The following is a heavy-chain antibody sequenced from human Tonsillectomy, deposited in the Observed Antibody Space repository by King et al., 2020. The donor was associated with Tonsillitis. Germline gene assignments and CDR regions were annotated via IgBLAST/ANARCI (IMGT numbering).Heavy chain of an antibody. CDR2: ISSSSAYI. V-gene: IGHV3-21*01. Sequence: QLVQSGGGLVKPGGSLRLSCAASGFTFSSYSMNWVRQAPGKGLEWVSSISSSSAYIYYADSVKGRFTISRDNAKNSLYLHMNSLRAEATAVYYCARDQGWLRYFDYWGQGTLVTVSS. D-gene: IGHD5-12*01. CDR1: GFTFSSYS. J-gene: IGHJ4*02. CDR3: ARDQGWLRYFDY.